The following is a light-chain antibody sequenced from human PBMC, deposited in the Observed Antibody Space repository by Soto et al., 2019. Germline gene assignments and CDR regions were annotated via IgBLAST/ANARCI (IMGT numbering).Light chain of an antibody. Sequence: QSVLTQPPSATGTPGQGVTISCSGSSSNIGSNTVNWYQQLPGTAPKLLIHANNQRPSGVPDRFSGSKSGTSASLAISWLQSEEADYYCAAWDDSLNGYVFGTGTKVTAL. CDR3: AAWDDSLNGYV. CDR1: SSNIGSNT. CDR2: ANN. V-gene: IGLV1-44*01. J-gene: IGLJ1*01.